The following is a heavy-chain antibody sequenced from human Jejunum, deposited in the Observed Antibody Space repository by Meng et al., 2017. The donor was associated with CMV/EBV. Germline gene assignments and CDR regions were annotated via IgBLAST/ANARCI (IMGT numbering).Heavy chain of an antibody. CDR1: GFPFSGYT. J-gene: IGHJ4*02. Sequence: SGFPFSGYTMTWVRQAPGKGLEWVSRIRGNGGSAAYADSVQDRFTIFRDNSQNTLYLQMNSLRAEDTAVYYCAKGAAFGVTAPDYWGQGTLVTVSS. V-gene: IGHV3-23*01. D-gene: IGHD3-3*01. CDR3: AKGAAFGVTAPDY. CDR2: IRGNGGSA.